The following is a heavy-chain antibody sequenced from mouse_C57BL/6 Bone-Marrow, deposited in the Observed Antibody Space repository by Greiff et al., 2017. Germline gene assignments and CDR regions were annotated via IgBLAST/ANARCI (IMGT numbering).Heavy chain of an antibody. V-gene: IGHV3-6*01. CDR3: ASGLMEAY. CDR1: GYSITSGYY. Sequence: EVQLVESGPGLVKPSQSLSLTCSVTGYSITSGYYWNWIRQFPGNKLEWMGYISYDGSNNYNPSLKNRISITRDTSKNQCFLKLNSLTTEDTATYYCASGLMEAYWGQGTLVTVSA. CDR2: ISYDGSN. D-gene: IGHD1-1*02. J-gene: IGHJ3*01.